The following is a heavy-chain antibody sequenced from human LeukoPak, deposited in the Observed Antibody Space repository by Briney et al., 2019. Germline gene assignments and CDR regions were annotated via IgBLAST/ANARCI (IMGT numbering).Heavy chain of an antibody. CDR1: GFTFDDYG. CDR2: VNWNGGST. D-gene: IGHD2-2*01. V-gene: IGHV3-20*04. CDR3: VRDRCSSTSCHDSPNWFDP. Sequence: PGGSLRLSCAASGFTFDDYGMSWVRQAPGKGLEWISGVNWNGGSTGYADSVKGRFTISRDNAKNSLYLQMNSLRAEDTALYYRVRDRCSSTSCHDSPNWFDPWGQGTLVTVSS. J-gene: IGHJ5*02.